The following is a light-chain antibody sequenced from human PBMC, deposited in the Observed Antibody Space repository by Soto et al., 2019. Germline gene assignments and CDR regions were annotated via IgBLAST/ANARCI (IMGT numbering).Light chain of an antibody. CDR2: KAS. J-gene: IGKJ1*01. Sequence: IKMTQSPSTLSGSVGDRVTITFRASQTISSWLAWYQQEPGKAPKLLIYKASTLKSGVPSRFSGSGSGTEFTLTISSLQPDDFATYYCQHYNSYSEAFGQGTKVDIK. V-gene: IGKV1-5*03. CDR1: QTISSW. CDR3: QHYNSYSEA.